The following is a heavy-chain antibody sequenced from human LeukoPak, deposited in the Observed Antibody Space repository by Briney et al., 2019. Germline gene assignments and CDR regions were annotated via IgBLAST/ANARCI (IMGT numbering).Heavy chain of an antibody. J-gene: IGHJ4*02. Sequence: GGSLRLSCAASGFTFSSYGMHWVRQAPGKGLEWVAFIRYDGSNKYYADSVKGRFTISRDNSKNTLYLQMNSLRAEDTAVYYCAKEVEDYYGSGSYYLYWGQGTLVTVSS. CDR1: GFTFSSYG. V-gene: IGHV3-30*02. CDR3: AKEVEDYYGSGSYYLY. CDR2: IRYDGSNK. D-gene: IGHD3-10*01.